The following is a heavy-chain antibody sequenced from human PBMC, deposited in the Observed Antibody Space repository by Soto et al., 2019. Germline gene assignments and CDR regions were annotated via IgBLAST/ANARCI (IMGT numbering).Heavy chain of an antibody. CDR2: ISGSGGST. Sequence: LRLSCAASGFTFISYAMSWVRQSPGEWLECVSAISGSGGSTYYADSVKGRFTISRDNSKNTLYLQMNSLRAEDTAVYYCAKDYYDSSGYYYSYYYYGMDVWGQGTTVTVSS. V-gene: IGHV3-23*01. D-gene: IGHD3-22*01. J-gene: IGHJ6*02. CDR3: AKDYYDSSGYYYSYYYYGMDV. CDR1: GFTFISYA.